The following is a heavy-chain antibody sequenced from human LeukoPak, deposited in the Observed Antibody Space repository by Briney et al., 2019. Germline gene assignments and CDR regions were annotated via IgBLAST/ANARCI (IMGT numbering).Heavy chain of an antibody. Sequence: ASVKVSCKASGYTFTSYDINWVRQTTGQGLEWMGWMNPNSGNTGYAQKFQGRVTMTRNTSISTAYMELSSLRSEDTAVYYCARGRAYCSGGSCYFSDYWGQGTLVTVYS. D-gene: IGHD2-15*01. V-gene: IGHV1-8*01. CDR1: GYTFTSYD. CDR3: ARGRAYCSGGSCYFSDY. J-gene: IGHJ4*02. CDR2: MNPNSGNT.